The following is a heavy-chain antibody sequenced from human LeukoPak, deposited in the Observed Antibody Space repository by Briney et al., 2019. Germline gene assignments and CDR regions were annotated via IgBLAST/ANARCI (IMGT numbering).Heavy chain of an antibody. J-gene: IGHJ5*02. Sequence: ASVKVSCKSSGYTFTSYDINWVRQATGQGLEWMGWMNPNSGNTGYAQKFHGRVTMTRNTSISTASMDLSSLRSEDTAVYYCARGEDGYEAWGQGTLVTVSS. D-gene: IGHD5-24*01. CDR3: ARGEDGYEA. CDR2: MNPNSGNT. V-gene: IGHV1-8*01. CDR1: GYTFTSYD.